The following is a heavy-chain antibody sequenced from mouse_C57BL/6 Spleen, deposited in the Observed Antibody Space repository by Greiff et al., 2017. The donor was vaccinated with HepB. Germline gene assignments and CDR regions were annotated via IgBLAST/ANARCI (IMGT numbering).Heavy chain of an antibody. CDR2: ISSGGDYI. V-gene: IGHV5-9-1*02. CDR1: GFTFSSYA. Sequence: EVQLVESGEGLVKPGGSLKLSCAASGFTFSSYAMSWVRQTPEKRLEWVAYISSGGDYIYYADTVKGRFTISRDNARNTLYLQMSSLKSEETAMYYCTRDRDSNFYYYAMDYWGQGTSVTVSS. J-gene: IGHJ4*01. CDR3: TRDRDSNFYYYAMDY. D-gene: IGHD2-5*01.